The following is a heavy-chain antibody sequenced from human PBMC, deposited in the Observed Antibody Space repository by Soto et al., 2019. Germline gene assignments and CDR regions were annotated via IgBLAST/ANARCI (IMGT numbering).Heavy chain of an antibody. Sequence: ASVKVSCKASGGTFSSYTISWVRQAPGQGLEWMGRIIPILGIANYAQKFQGRVTITADKSTSTAYMELSSLRSEDTAVYYCAREPNMLTIPYYYYYYMDVWGKGTTVTVSS. CDR2: IIPILGIA. D-gene: IGHD3-16*01. V-gene: IGHV1-69*04. CDR3: AREPNMLTIPYYYYYYMDV. CDR1: GGTFSSYT. J-gene: IGHJ6*03.